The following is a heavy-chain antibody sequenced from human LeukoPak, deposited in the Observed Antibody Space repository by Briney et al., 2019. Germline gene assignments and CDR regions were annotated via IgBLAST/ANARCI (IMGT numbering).Heavy chain of an antibody. CDR3: ARDCPMYSSSPEFDY. V-gene: IGHV3-23*01. CDR2: ISGSGGST. J-gene: IGHJ4*02. Sequence: GGSLRLSCAASGFTFSSYAMSWVHQAPGKGLEWVSAISGSGGSTYYADSVKGRFTISRDNAKNSLYLQMNSLRAEDTAVYYCARDCPMYSSSPEFDYWGQGTLVTVSS. D-gene: IGHD6-6*01. CDR1: GFTFSSYA.